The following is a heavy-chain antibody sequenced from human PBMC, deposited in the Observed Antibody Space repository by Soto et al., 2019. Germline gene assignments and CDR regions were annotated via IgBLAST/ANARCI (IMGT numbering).Heavy chain of an antibody. V-gene: IGHV3-30-3*01. J-gene: IGHJ3*02. D-gene: IGHD2-15*01. CDR1: GFPFSSYA. Sequence: GGSLRLSCAASGFPFSSYAMHWVRQAPGKGLEWVAVISYDGSNKYYADSVKGRFTISRDNSKNTLYLQMNSLRAEDTAVYYCARDLSVVVVAAYHDAFDIWGQGTMVTVSS. CDR3: ARDLSVVVVAAYHDAFDI. CDR2: ISYDGSNK.